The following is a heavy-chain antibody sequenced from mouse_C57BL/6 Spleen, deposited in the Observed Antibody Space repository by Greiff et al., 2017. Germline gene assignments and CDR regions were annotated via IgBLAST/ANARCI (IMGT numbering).Heavy chain of an antibody. CDR2: IYPGDGDT. CDR1: GYAFSSSW. J-gene: IGHJ2*01. CDR3: ARDEDYGKDY. D-gene: IGHD1-1*01. Sequence: QVQLQQSGPELVKPGASVKISCKASGYAFSSSWMNWVKQRPGKGLEWIGRIYPGDGDTNYNGKFKGKATLTADKSSSTAYMQLSSLTSEDSAVYFCARDEDYGKDYWGQGTTLTVSS. V-gene: IGHV1-82*01.